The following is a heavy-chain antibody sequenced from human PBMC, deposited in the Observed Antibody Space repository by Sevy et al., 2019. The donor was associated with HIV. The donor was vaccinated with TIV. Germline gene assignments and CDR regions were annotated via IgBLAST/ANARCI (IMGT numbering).Heavy chain of an antibody. CDR1: RFTFSSYN. V-gene: IGHV3-21*01. CDR2: VFSSSSYI. Sequence: GGSLRLSCAASRFTFSSYNMNWVRQAPGKGLEWVSFVFSSSSYIYYADSVKGRFTISRDNAKNSLYLQMNSLRAEDTAVYYCARDKTILEGRYGMDVWGQGTTVTVSS. D-gene: IGHD3-3*01. CDR3: ARDKTILEGRYGMDV. J-gene: IGHJ6*02.